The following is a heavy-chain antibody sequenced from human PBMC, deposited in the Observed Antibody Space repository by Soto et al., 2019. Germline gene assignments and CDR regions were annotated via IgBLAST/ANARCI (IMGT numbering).Heavy chain of an antibody. CDR1: GGSISSGDYY. Sequence: SDTLSLTCTVSGGSISSGDYYWSWIRQPPVKGLEWIGCIYYSGSTYYNPSLKSRVTISVDTSKNQFSLKLSSVTAADTAVYYCARAGGGVVVAANDAFDICGQRTMLTVSS. J-gene: IGHJ3*02. CDR2: IYYSGST. V-gene: IGHV4-30-4*02. CDR3: ARAGGGVVVAANDAFDI. D-gene: IGHD2-15*01.